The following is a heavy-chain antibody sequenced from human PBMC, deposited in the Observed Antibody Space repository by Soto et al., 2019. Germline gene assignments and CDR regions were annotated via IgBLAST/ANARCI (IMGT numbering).Heavy chain of an antibody. CDR3: ARDVVVVVAATPGDAFDI. V-gene: IGHV1-18*01. J-gene: IGHJ3*02. CDR1: GCTFTSYG. D-gene: IGHD2-15*01. Sequence: ASVKVSCKASGCTFTSYGISWVRQAPGQGLEWMGWTSAYNSNTNYAQKLQGRVTMTTDTSTSTAYMELRSLRSDDTAVYYCARDVVVVVAATPGDAFDIWGQGTMVTVS. CDR2: TSAYNSNT.